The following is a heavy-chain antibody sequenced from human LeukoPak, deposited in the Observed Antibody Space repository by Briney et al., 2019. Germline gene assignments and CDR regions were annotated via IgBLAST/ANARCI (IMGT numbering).Heavy chain of an antibody. CDR3: ARDQRTHGAKFTDAFDI. V-gene: IGHV4-38-2*02. D-gene: IGHD4/OR15-4a*01. CDR2: INYSRSP. CDR1: GFTFDDYG. Sequence: GSLRLSCAASGFTFDDYGLSWVRQAPGKGLEWIGTINYSRSPYYNPSLRSRVTISVDTSKNQFSLKLSSVTAADTAVYYCARDQRTHGAKFTDAFDIWGQGTMVTVSS. J-gene: IGHJ3*02.